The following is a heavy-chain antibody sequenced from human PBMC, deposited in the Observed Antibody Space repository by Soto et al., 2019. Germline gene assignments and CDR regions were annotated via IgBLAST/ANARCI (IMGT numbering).Heavy chain of an antibody. CDR2: INAGNGNT. J-gene: IGHJ5*02. CDR3: ARGYCTNGVCYTEWFDP. Sequence: ASVKVSCKASGYTFTSYAMHWVRQAPGQRLEWMGWINAGNGNTKYSQKFQGRVTITRDTSASTAYMELSSLRSEDTAVYYCARGYCTNGVCYTEWFDPWGQGTLVTVS. CDR1: GYTFTSYA. V-gene: IGHV1-3*01. D-gene: IGHD2-8*01.